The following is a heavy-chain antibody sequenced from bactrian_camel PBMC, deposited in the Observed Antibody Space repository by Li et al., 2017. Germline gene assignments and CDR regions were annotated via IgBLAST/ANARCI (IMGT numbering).Heavy chain of an antibody. V-gene: IGHV3S1*01. D-gene: IGHD7*01. CDR1: GNTIGWQFHC. J-gene: IGHJ4*01. Sequence: QLVESGGGSVQAGGSPRLSCAATGNTIGWQFHCMAWFRQAPGKAREGVAAIVTGRGERYADSVKGRFTISKDNAKNTLYLRMNSLKPEDTAMYYCAVAAGRYEGRCLDRWHQWGQGTQVTVS. CDR3: AVAAGRYEGRCLDRWHQ. CDR2: IVTGRGER.